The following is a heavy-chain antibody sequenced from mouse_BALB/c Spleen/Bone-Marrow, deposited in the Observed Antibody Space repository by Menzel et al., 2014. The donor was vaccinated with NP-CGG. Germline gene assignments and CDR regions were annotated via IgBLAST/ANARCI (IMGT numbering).Heavy chain of an antibody. CDR2: INPSNGGT. D-gene: IGHD2-12*01. V-gene: IGHV1S81*02. CDR3: TRSRRAMDH. CDR1: GYTFTSYY. Sequence: VQLQQSGAELVKPGASVKLSCKASGYTFTSYYMCWVKQRPGQGLEWIREINPSNGGTNFNEKFKSKATLTVDKSSSTAYMSLSSLTSEDSAVYYCTRSRRAMDHWGQGTSVTVSS. J-gene: IGHJ4*01.